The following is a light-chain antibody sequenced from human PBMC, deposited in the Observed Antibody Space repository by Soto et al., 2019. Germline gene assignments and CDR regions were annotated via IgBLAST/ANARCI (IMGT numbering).Light chain of an antibody. J-gene: IGKJ5*01. CDR2: GAS. CDR3: QQYNKWPIT. V-gene: IGKV3-15*01. Sequence: EVVMTQAPATLSVSPGERATLSCRASQSVNGGHLAWFQQKPGQAPRLLIYGASTRAAGIPARFSGSGSGTEFTLTISSLQSEDFAVYFCQQYNKWPITFGQGTRLE. CDR1: QSVNGGH.